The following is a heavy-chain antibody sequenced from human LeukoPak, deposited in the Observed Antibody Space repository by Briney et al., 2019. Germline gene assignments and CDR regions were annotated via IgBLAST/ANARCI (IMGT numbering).Heavy chain of an antibody. CDR3: ARALPYYYYYMDV. V-gene: IGHV1-2*02. Sequence: ASVKVSCKASGYTFTGYYMHWVRQAPGQGLEWMGWINPNSGGTNYAQKFQGRVTMTRDTSISTAYMELSRLRSDDTAVYYCARALPYYYYYMDVWGKGTTVTISS. CDR2: INPNSGGT. CDR1: GYTFTGYY. J-gene: IGHJ6*03.